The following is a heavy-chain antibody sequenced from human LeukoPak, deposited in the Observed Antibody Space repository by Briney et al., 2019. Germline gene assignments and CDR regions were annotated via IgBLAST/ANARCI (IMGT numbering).Heavy chain of an antibody. J-gene: IGHJ6*03. CDR2: INPSGVST. Sequence: VSSVTVSCKASGYTFTSHYMHWVRQAPGQGLEWMGIINPSGVSTSYAQKFQGRVTMNRDMSTSTVYMELSSLRSEDTAVYYCASQNSYYDSSGYYTYYMDVWGKGTTVTVSS. V-gene: IGHV1-46*01. CDR1: GYTFTSHY. D-gene: IGHD3-22*01. CDR3: ASQNSYYDSSGYYTYYMDV.